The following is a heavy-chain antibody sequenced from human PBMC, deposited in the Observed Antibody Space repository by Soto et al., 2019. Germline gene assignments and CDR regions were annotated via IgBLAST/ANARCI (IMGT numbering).Heavy chain of an antibody. V-gene: IGHV3-21*01. CDR2: INSRSNYI. D-gene: IGHD5-18*01. CDR1: GFAFGGYI. Sequence: EVQLVESGGGLVKPGGSLRLSCAASGFAFGGYIMNWVRQAPGMGLEWVSSINSRSNYIYYADSLKGRFTISRDNAQNSLYLQMNSLRAEDTAVYYCARALTAEEPTDALDIWGQGTLVTVSS. J-gene: IGHJ3*02. CDR3: ARALTAEEPTDALDI.